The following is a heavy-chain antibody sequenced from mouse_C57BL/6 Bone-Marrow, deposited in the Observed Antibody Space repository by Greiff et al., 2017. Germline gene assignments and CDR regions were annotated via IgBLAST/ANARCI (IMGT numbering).Heavy chain of an antibody. CDR1: GYTFTDYN. Sequence: VQLQQSGPELVKPGASVKIPCKASGYTFTDYNMDWVKQSPGQSLEWIGDINPNNGGTIYNQKFKGKATLTVDKSSSTAYMELRSLTSEDTAVYCCARGYGSSYYYAMDYWGQGTSATVST. CDR2: INPNNGGT. CDR3: ARGYGSSYYYAMDY. J-gene: IGHJ4*01. D-gene: IGHD1-1*01. V-gene: IGHV1-18*01.